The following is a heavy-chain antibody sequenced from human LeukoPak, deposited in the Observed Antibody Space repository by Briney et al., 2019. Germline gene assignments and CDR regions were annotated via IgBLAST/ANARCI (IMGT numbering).Heavy chain of an antibody. Sequence: GGSLRLSRAASGFTFSDYYMSWIRQAPGKGLEWVSYISSSAGTIYYADSVKGRFTISRDNAKNSLYLQMNSLRAEDTAVYYCARDSRAVSVAFDIWGQGTMVTVSS. CDR1: GFTFSDYY. D-gene: IGHD2/OR15-2a*01. CDR3: ARDSRAVSVAFDI. V-gene: IGHV3-11*01. J-gene: IGHJ3*02. CDR2: ISSSAGTI.